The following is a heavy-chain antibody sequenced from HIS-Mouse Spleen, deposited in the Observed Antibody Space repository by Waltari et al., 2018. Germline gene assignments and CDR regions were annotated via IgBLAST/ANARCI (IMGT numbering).Heavy chain of an antibody. CDR2: IYYSGST. J-gene: IGHJ4*02. Sequence: QLQLQESGPGLVKPSETRSLTCTVSGGSISSSSYYWGWIRKPPGKGLEWIGSIYYSGSTYYNPSLKSRVTISVDTSKNQFSLKLSSVTAADTAVYYCARDRELYFDYWGQGTLVTVSS. V-gene: IGHV4-39*07. D-gene: IGHD1-26*01. CDR1: GGSISSSSYY. CDR3: ARDRELYFDY.